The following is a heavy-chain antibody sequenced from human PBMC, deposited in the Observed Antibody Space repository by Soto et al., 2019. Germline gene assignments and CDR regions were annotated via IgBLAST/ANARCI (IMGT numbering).Heavy chain of an antibody. J-gene: IGHJ5*02. CDR1: GYTFTSXG. Sequence: ASVKVSCKASGYTFTSXGISWVRQAPGQVLEWMGLISAYNGNTNYAQKLQGRVTITADKSTSTAYMELSSLRSEDTAVYYCARVVRFSSSWYGWFDPWG. CDR2: ISAYNGNT. CDR3: ARVVRFSSSWYGWFDP. D-gene: IGHD6-13*01. V-gene: IGHV1-18*01.